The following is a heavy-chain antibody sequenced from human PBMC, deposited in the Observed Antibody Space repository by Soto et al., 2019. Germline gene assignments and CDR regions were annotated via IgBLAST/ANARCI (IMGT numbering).Heavy chain of an antibody. CDR2: ISGSSSTI. CDR1: GFTFSRYS. V-gene: IGHV3-48*02. Sequence: RLSCAASGFTFSRYSMNWVRQAPGKGLEWVSHISGSSSTIYYTDSVKGRFTVSRDNAKNSLYLQMNSLRDEDTAVYFCAKTSLRVYYCGMDVWGQGTTVTVSS. CDR3: AKTSLRVYYCGMDV. J-gene: IGHJ6*02.